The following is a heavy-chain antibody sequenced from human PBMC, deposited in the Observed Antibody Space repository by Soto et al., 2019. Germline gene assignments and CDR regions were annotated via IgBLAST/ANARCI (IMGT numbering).Heavy chain of an antibody. Sequence: TLALTCTVSLGSISSISYYWGCIRQPPGKGLEWIASIDYTGNTFYNPSLTSRVTISVDTSKNQFSLKVTSVTAADTAVYYCARINKGYGTDSWGQGTLVTVSS. CDR2: IDYTGNT. D-gene: IGHD5-18*01. J-gene: IGHJ4*02. CDR3: ARINKGYGTDS. V-gene: IGHV4-39*01. CDR1: LGSISSISYY.